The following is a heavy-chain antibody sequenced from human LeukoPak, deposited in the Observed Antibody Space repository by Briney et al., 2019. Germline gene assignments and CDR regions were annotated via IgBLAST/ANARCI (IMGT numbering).Heavy chain of an antibody. D-gene: IGHD6-6*01. Sequence: SETLSLTCTVSGGSISSYYWSWIRQPPGKGLEWIGYIYYSGSTNYNPSLKSRVTISVDTSKNQFSLKLSSVTAADTAVYYCAREGAARNFDYWGQGTLVTVSS. CDR1: GGSISSYY. CDR3: AREGAARNFDY. J-gene: IGHJ4*02. V-gene: IGHV4-59*01. CDR2: IYYSGST.